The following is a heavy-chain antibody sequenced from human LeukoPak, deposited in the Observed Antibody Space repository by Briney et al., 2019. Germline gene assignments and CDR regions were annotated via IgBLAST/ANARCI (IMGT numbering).Heavy chain of an antibody. CDR2: ISGSGGST. CDR3: AKGGSGYYYPLGY. CDR1: RFTFSSYA. V-gene: IGHV3-23*01. J-gene: IGHJ4*02. D-gene: IGHD3-22*01. Sequence: GGSLRLSCAASRFTFSSYAMSWVRQAPGKGLEWVSAISGSGGSTYYADSVKGRFTISRDNSKNTLYLQMNSLRAEDTAVYYCAKGGSGYYYPLGYWGQGTLVTVSS.